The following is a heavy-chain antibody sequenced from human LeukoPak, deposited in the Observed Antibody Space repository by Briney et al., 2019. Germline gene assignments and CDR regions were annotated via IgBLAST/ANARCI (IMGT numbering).Heavy chain of an antibody. J-gene: IGHJ4*02. CDR2: FYASGST. CDR1: GFSVSSNY. Sequence: GGSLRLSCEASGFSVSSNYMSWVRQAPGKGLEWVSVFYASGSTYYTDFVKGRFTISRDISKNSLHLQMNSLRPEDTAVYYCAAKGNGYTGIYVFAHWGQGTLVTVSS. D-gene: IGHD5-12*01. V-gene: IGHV3-66*01. CDR3: AAKGNGYTGIYVFAH.